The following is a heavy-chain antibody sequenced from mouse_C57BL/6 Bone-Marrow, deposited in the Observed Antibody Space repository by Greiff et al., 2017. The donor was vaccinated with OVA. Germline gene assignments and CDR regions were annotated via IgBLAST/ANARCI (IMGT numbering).Heavy chain of an antibody. CDR2: ISNGGGST. V-gene: IGHV5-12*01. CDR3: ARHAGDYDGTGTYAMDY. CDR1: GFTFSDYY. D-gene: IGHD2-4*01. Sequence: EVKLQESGGGLVQPGGSLKLSCAASGFTFSDYYMYWVRQTPEKRLEWVAYISNGGGSTYYPDTVKGRFTISRDNAKNTLYLQMSRLKSEDTAMYYCARHAGDYDGTGTYAMDYWGQGTSVTVSS. J-gene: IGHJ4*01.